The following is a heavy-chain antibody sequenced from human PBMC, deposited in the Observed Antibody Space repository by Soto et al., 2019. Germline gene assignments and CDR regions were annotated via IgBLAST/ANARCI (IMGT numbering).Heavy chain of an antibody. CDR2: IYYSGST. V-gene: IGHV4-59*01. Sequence: YLTCTVSGGSISSYYWSWIRQPPGKGLEWIGYIYYSGSTNYNPSLKSRVTISVDTSKNQFSLKLSSVTAADTAVYYCARVSAARRLYYLVYWGHGTLVTVSS. CDR3: ARVSAARRLYYLVY. CDR1: GGSISSYY. J-gene: IGHJ4*01. D-gene: IGHD6-6*01.